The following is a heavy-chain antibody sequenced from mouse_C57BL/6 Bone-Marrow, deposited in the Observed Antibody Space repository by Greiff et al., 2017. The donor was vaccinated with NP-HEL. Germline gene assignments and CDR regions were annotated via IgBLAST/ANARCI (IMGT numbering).Heavy chain of an antibody. Sequence: QVQLKQPGAELVKPGASVKLSCKASGYTFTSYWMQWVKQRPGQGLEWIGEIDPSDSYTNYNQKFKGKATLTVDTSSSTAYMQLSSLTSEDSAVYYCARRIITTLDYWGQGTTLTVSS. J-gene: IGHJ2*01. V-gene: IGHV1-50*01. CDR3: ARRIITTLDY. D-gene: IGHD1-1*01. CDR1: GYTFTSYW. CDR2: IDPSDSYT.